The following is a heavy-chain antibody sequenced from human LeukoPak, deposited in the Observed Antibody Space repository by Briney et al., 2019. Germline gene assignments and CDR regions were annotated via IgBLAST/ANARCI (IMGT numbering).Heavy chain of an antibody. CDR2: INPSGGST. CDR3: ARVSALYGEGYYFDY. Sequence: GASVKVSCRASGYTFTSYYMHWVRQAPGQGLEWMGIINPSGGSTSYAQKFQGRVTMTRDMSTSTVYMELSSLRSEDTAVYYCARVSALYGEGYYFDYWGQGTLVTVSS. CDR1: GYTFTSYY. J-gene: IGHJ4*02. D-gene: IGHD2-8*01. V-gene: IGHV1-46*01.